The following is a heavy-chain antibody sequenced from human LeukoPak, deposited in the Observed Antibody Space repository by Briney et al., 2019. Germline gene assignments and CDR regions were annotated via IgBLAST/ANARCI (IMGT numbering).Heavy chain of an antibody. CDR3: ARHTKRPQAGWFDP. D-gene: IGHD6-25*01. V-gene: IGHV5-51*01. CDR1: GYNFTTYW. Sequence: GESLKISCKASGYNFTTYWIGWVRQMPGKGLEYMGIIYPRDSQIRYSPSFQGQVTISADKSIGTAYLQWTSLKASDTAIYYCARHTKRPQAGWFDPWGQGTLVTVSS. J-gene: IGHJ5*02. CDR2: IYPRDSQI.